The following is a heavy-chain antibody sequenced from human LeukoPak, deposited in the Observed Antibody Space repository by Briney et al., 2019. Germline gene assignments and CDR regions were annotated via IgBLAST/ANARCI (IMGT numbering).Heavy chain of an antibody. D-gene: IGHD6-19*01. CDR1: GGSISSYY. CDR2: IYTSGST. J-gene: IGHJ3*02. CDR3: ARDSKGGWYSDAFDI. Sequence: PSETLSLTCTVSGGSISSYYWSWIRQPAGKGLEWIGRIYTSGSTYYNPSLKSRVTMSVDTSKNQFSLKLSSVTAADTAVYYCARDSKGGWYSDAFDIWGQGTMVTVSS. V-gene: IGHV4-4*07.